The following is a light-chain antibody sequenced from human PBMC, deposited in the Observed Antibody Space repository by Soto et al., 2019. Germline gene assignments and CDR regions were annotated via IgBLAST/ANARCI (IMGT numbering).Light chain of an antibody. CDR2: DAS. J-gene: IGKJ1*01. CDR1: QSVSSN. Sequence: EIVMTQSPATLSVSPGERATLSCRASQSVSSNLAWYLQTPGQAPRLLIYDASTRATGFPARFSGSGSGTEFTLTISSLQSEDFAIYYCQQYNNWPRTFGQETKVDIK. CDR3: QQYNNWPRT. V-gene: IGKV3-15*01.